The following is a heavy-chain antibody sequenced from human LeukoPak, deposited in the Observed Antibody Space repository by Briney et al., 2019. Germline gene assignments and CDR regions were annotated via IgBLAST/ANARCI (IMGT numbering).Heavy chain of an antibody. V-gene: IGHV4-31*03. Sequence: SETLSLTCTVSGGSISSGDYYWSWIRQHPGKGLEWIGYIYYSGSTYYNPSLKSRVTISVDTSKNQFSLKLSSVTAADTAVYYCARELNHYDSSGSHGSWGQGTLVTVSS. CDR1: GGSISSGDYY. CDR2: IYYSGST. CDR3: ARELNHYDSSGSHGS. J-gene: IGHJ4*02. D-gene: IGHD3-22*01.